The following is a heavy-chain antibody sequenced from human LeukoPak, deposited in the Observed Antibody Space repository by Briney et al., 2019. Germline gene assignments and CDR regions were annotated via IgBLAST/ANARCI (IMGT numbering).Heavy chain of an antibody. CDR3: AREGSGWDPFDY. V-gene: IGHV4-59*01. J-gene: IGHJ4*02. CDR2: IYYSGST. CDR1: GGSISSYY. D-gene: IGHD6-19*01. Sequence: PSETLSLTCTVSGGSISSYYWSWIRQPPGRGLEWIGYIYYSGSTSHYPSLKSRVTISVDTSKNQFSLKLSSVTAADTAVYYCAREGSGWDPFDYWGQGTLVTVSS.